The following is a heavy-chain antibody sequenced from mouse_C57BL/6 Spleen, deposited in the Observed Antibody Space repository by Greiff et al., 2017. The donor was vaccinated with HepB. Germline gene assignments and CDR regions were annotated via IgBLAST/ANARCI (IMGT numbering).Heavy chain of an antibody. V-gene: IGHV1-81*01. CDR2: IYPRSGNT. J-gene: IGHJ3*01. CDR3: ARQDSQGFAY. CDR1: GYTFTSYG. D-gene: IGHD3-3*01. Sequence: QVQLQQSGAELARPGASVKLSCKASGYTFTSYGISWVKQRTGQGLEWIGEIYPRSGNTYYNEKFKGKATLTADKSSSTAYMELRSLTSEYSAVYCCARQDSQGFAYWGQGTLVTVSA.